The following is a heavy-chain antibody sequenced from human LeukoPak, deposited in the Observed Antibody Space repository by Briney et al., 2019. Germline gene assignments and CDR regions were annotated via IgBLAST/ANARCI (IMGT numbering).Heavy chain of an antibody. V-gene: IGHV3-23*01. Sequence: GGSLRLSCAASGFAFSNYNMNWVRQAPGKGLEWVSGLSGSGGNTYYADSVKGRFTISRDNSQNTLYLQMNSLRAEDSAVYYCAKDWAGSDRRYYFDYWGQGTLVTVSS. CDR2: LSGSGGNT. CDR1: GFAFSNYN. J-gene: IGHJ4*02. D-gene: IGHD3-22*01. CDR3: AKDWAGSDRRYYFDY.